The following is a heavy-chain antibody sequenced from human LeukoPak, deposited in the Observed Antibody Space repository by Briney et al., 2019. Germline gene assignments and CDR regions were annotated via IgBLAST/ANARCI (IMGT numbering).Heavy chain of an antibody. CDR1: GGSISSYY. J-gene: IGHJ3*02. CDR2: IYYSGST. CDR3: GKATSRGSAFDI. D-gene: IGHD3-16*01. V-gene: IGHV4-59*01. Sequence: ETLSLTCTVSGGSISSYYWSWIRRPPGKGLEWIGYIYYSGSTNYNPSLKSRVTISVDTSKNQFSLKLSSVTAADTAVYYCGKATSRGSAFDIWGQGTMVTVSS.